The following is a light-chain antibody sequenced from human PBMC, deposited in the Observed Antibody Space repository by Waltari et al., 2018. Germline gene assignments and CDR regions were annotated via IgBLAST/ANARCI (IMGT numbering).Light chain of an antibody. CDR1: SGDVGRYNS. Sequence: QSALTQPPSASGSPGQSVTIPCTGTSGDVGRYNSVPWYQQAPGKGPKLIIYDVSKRPSGVPDRFSGSKSGNTASLTVSGLQAEDEADYYCCSYAGSSNSVFGGGTKLTVL. CDR3: CSYAGSSNSV. J-gene: IGLJ3*02. CDR2: DVS. V-gene: IGLV2-8*01.